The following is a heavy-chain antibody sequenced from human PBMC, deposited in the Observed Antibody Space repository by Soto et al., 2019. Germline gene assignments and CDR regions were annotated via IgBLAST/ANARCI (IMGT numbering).Heavy chain of an antibody. J-gene: IGHJ6*02. D-gene: IGHD3-9*01. V-gene: IGHV4-61*01. Sequence: SETLSLTCTVSGGSVSSGSYYWSWIRQPPGKGLEWIGYIYYSGSTNYNPSLKSRVTISVDTSKNQFSLKLSSVTAADTAVYYCARRYFDWLHYYYYYGMDVWGQGTTVTVSS. CDR2: IYYSGST. CDR1: GGSVSSGSYY. CDR3: ARRYFDWLHYYYYYGMDV.